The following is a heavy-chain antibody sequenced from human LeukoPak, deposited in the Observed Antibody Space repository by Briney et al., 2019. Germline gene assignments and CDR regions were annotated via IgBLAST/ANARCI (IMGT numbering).Heavy chain of an antibody. Sequence: SETLSLTCTVSGGSISGYYWSWIRLPPGKGREWIGYIYYSGSTNYNPSLKSRVSISVDTSKNQFSLRLSSLAAADTAVYYCARHWMAVAPYWYFDLWGRGTLVTVSS. J-gene: IGHJ2*01. V-gene: IGHV4-59*08. D-gene: IGHD6-19*01. CDR1: GGSISGYY. CDR3: ARHWMAVAPYWYFDL. CDR2: IYYSGST.